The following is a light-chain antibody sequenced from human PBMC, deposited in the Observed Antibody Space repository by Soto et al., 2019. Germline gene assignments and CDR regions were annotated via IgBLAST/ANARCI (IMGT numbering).Light chain of an antibody. CDR3: SSYSGSNDSKV. CDR1: SSDIGGSID. J-gene: IGLJ2*01. V-gene: IGLV2-8*01. Sequence: QAVVTQLPSASGSPGQSVTISCTGTSSDIGGSIDVSWYQQHPGKAPKLLIYEVSKRPSGVPDRFSGSKSGNTASLTVSGLQAEDEADYYCSSYSGSNDSKVFGGGTKLTVL. CDR2: EVS.